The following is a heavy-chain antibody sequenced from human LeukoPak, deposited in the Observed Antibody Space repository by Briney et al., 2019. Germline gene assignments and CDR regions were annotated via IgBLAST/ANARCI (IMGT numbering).Heavy chain of an antibody. CDR1: GGSISSYY. Sequence: SETLSLTCTVSGGSISSYYWSWIRQPPGKGLEWIGYIYYSGSTNYNPSLKSRVTISVDTSNNQLSLRLSSVTAADTAVYCCARGGMTYYDILTGYSYGMDVWRQGTTVTVSS. CDR3: ARGGMTYYDILTGYSYGMDV. CDR2: IYYSGST. D-gene: IGHD3-9*01. V-gene: IGHV4-59*01. J-gene: IGHJ6*02.